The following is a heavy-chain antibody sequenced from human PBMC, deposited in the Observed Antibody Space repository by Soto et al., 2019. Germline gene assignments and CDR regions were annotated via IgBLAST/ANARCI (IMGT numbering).Heavy chain of an antibody. CDR2: IGGRGNSA. D-gene: IGHD5-12*01. CDR3: VREGRGSFDF. V-gene: IGHV3-23*01. CDR1: GFIFTNYA. Sequence: HPGGSLRLSCAASGFIFTNYAMNWVRQAPGKGLEWVSVIGGRGNSAYYADSVQGRFTISRDNSKNTLSLQMSSLTADDTAIYYCVREGRGSFDFWGRGTMVTASS. J-gene: IGHJ3*01.